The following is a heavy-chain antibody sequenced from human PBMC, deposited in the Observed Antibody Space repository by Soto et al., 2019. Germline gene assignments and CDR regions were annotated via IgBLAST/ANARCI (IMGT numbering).Heavy chain of an antibody. D-gene: IGHD2-8*02. CDR1: GFTVSTYG. V-gene: IGHV3-30*03. CDR2: ISRDGGTK. J-gene: IGHJ4*02. CDR3: TGEVASGY. Sequence: PGGSLRLSCAVSGFTVSTYGMHWVRQAPGKELEWVAVISRDGGTKYYADSVKGRFTISRDNSRNTLFLEMNSLRSDDMAVYYCTGEVASGYWGQGTLVTVSS.